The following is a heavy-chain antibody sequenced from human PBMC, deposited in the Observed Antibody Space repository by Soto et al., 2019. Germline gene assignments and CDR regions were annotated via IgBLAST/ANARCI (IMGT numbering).Heavy chain of an antibody. V-gene: IGHV4-39*01. D-gene: IGHD6-13*01. CDR2: IYYSGST. J-gene: IGHJ5*02. Sequence: SETLSLTCTVSGGSISSSSYYWGWIRQPPGKGLEWIGSIYYSGSTYYNPSLKSRVTISVDTSKNQISLKLSSVTAADTAVYYFARHPIVGWQLVPYNWFDPWGQGTLVTVSS. CDR3: ARHPIVGWQLVPYNWFDP. CDR1: GGSISSSSYY.